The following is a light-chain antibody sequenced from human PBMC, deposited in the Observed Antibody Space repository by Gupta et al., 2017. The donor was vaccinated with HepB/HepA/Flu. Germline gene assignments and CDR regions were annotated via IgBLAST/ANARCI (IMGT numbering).Light chain of an antibody. CDR2: GSF. V-gene: IGKV3-15*01. CDR1: QTISTN. J-gene: IGKJ4*01. CDR3: QQYNNWPLT. Sequence: ETVMTQSPATLSVSPGERATLSCRASQTISTNLAWYQKKPGQAPRLLIYGSFTRATGIPARFSGSGSGTEFTLTISSLQSEDFAVYFCQQYNNWPLTVGGGTKVEIK.